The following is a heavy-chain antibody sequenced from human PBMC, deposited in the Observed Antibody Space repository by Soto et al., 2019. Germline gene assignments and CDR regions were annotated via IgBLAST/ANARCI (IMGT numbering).Heavy chain of an antibody. Sequence: QVKLQESGPGRLKPSQTLSLPCPVPGGSISTGGYYWNWIRQHPGKGLEWIGYFYYSGSTYYNPSLKSRVTISVNTSKNQFSLKLSSVTAADTAVYYCARSVFPWGQGTLVTVSS. CDR3: ARSVFP. V-gene: IGHV4-31*03. CDR1: GGSISTGGYY. J-gene: IGHJ5*02. CDR2: FYYSGST.